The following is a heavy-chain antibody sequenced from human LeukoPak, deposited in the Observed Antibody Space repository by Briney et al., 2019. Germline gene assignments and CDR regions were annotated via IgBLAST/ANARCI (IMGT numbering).Heavy chain of an antibody. CDR2: ISAYNGNT. D-gene: IGHD3-22*01. Sequence: GASVKVSCKASGYTSTSYGISWVRQAPGQGLEWMGWISAYNGNTNYAQKLQGRVTMTTDTSTSTAYMELRSLRSDDTAVYYCASGGYYDSSGYYPVDYWGQGTLVTVSS. CDR1: GYTSTSYG. J-gene: IGHJ4*02. V-gene: IGHV1-18*01. CDR3: ASGGYYDSSGYYPVDY.